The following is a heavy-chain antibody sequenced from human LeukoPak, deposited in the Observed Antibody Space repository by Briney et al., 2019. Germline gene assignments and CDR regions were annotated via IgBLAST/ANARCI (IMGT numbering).Heavy chain of an antibody. D-gene: IGHD2-15*01. CDR1: GYTFTGYY. CDR2: INPNSGDT. V-gene: IGHV1-2*02. CDR3: ARGDCSVSGCHGGNWFDP. J-gene: IGHJ5*02. Sequence: GASVKVSCKASGYTFTGYYIHWVRQAPGQGLEWMGWINPNSGDTNYAQSFQGRVTMTRDTSSSTAHTELSRLRSDDTAVYYCARGDCSVSGCHGGNWFDPWGQGTLVTVSS.